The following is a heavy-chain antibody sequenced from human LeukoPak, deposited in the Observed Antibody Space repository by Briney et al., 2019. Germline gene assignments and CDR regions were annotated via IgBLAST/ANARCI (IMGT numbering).Heavy chain of an antibody. CDR2: INHSGST. J-gene: IGHJ4*02. Sequence: PAETLSLTCGVSGVSFSGYYWNWIRQPPGKGLEWIGEINHSGSTNYNPSLKSRVTISVDTSQKQFSLRLSSVTAADTAVYYCARGRYLTTGGGAAAGFLDYWGQGTLVTVSS. D-gene: IGHD6-13*01. CDR1: GVSFSGYY. CDR3: ARGRYLTTGGGAAAGFLDY. V-gene: IGHV4-34*01.